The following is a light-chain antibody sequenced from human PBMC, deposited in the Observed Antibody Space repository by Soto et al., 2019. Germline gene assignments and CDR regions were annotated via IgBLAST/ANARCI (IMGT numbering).Light chain of an antibody. CDR2: KAS. CDR1: QSISSW. J-gene: IGKJ1*01. V-gene: IGKV1-5*03. CDR3: QQYNKG. Sequence: DTQMTQSPSTLSASVGDRVTITCRASQSISSWLAWYQQKPGKAPKLLIYKASSLESGVPSRFSGSGSGTEFTLTISSLQPDDFATYYCQQYNKGFGQGTKVGIK.